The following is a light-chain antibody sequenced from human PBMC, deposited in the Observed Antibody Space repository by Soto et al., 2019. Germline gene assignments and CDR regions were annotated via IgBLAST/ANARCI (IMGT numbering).Light chain of an antibody. CDR1: SSDVGAYNF. Sequence: SALTQPASVSGSPGQSITISCTGTSSDVGAYNFVSWYQQHPGKAPKVIIFDVSYRPSGVSDRFSGSKSGDTAFLTISGLQADDEADYYCSSYTTSTTLVVFGGGTKLTVL. J-gene: IGLJ2*01. V-gene: IGLV2-14*01. CDR2: DVS. CDR3: SSYTTSTTLVV.